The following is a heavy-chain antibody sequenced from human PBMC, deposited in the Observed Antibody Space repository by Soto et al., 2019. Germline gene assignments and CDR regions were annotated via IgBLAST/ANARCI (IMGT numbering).Heavy chain of an antibody. V-gene: IGHV4-39*06. CDR2: VYQSGST. Sequence: SETLSLTCTVSGASITNHTSYWGWIRQPPGKGLEYIGSVYQSGSTYYNPSLKSRVTISVDTSKNQFPLKLSSVTAADTVVYYCARGSSSSSWYLQHWGQGTLVTVSS. CDR1: GASITNHTSY. CDR3: ARGSSSSSWYLQH. J-gene: IGHJ1*01. D-gene: IGHD6-13*01.